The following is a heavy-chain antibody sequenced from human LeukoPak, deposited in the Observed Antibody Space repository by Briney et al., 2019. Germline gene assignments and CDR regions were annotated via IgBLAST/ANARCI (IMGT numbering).Heavy chain of an antibody. CDR3: ARATYYYDSSGYYDAFDI. D-gene: IGHD3-22*01. Sequence: PGRSLRLSCAASGFTFSSYGMHWVRQAPGKGLEWVAVIWYDGSNKYYADSVKGRFTISRDNSKNTLYLQMNSLRAEDTAVYYCARATYYYDSSGYYDAFDIWGQGTMVTVSS. CDR1: GFTFSSYG. J-gene: IGHJ3*02. CDR2: IWYDGSNK. V-gene: IGHV3-33*08.